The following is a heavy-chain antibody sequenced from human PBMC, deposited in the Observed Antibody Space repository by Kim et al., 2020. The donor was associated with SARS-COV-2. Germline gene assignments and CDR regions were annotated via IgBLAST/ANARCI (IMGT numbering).Heavy chain of an antibody. CDR1: GGTFSSYA. V-gene: IGHV1-69*13. CDR2: IIPIFGTA. CDR3: ARGAEEWELLHPLHT. J-gene: IGHJ5*02. D-gene: IGHD1-26*01. Sequence: SVKVSCKASGGTFSSYAISWVRQAPGQGLEWMGGIIPIFGTANYAQKFQGRVTITADESTSTAYMELSSLRSEDTAVYYCARGAEEWELLHPLHTWGQGTLVTVSS.